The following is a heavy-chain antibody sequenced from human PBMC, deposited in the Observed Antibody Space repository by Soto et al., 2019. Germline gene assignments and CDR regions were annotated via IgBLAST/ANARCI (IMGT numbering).Heavy chain of an antibody. D-gene: IGHD5-12*01. CDR2: ISSSSSYI. CDR3: ARGSGYSGYDMEYYFDY. Sequence: EVQLVESGGGLVKPGGSLRLSCAASGFTFSSYSMNWVRQAPGKGLEWVSSISSSSSYIYYADSVKGRFTISRDNAKNSLYLQMNSLRAEDTAMYYCARGSGYSGYDMEYYFDYWGQGTLVTVSS. CDR1: GFTFSSYS. V-gene: IGHV3-21*01. J-gene: IGHJ4*02.